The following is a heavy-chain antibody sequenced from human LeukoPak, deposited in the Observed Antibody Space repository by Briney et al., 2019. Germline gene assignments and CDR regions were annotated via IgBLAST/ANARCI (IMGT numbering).Heavy chain of an antibody. CDR2: IYSGGST. CDR1: GFTVSRNY. Sequence: PGGSLRLPCVASGFTVSRNYMSWVRQAPGKGLEWVSLIYSGGSTYYADSVKGRFTISRDNSKNTLYVQMNSLRAEDTAVYYCAAHSSGYLGWFDPWGQGTLVTVSS. J-gene: IGHJ5*02. D-gene: IGHD3-22*01. CDR3: AAHSSGYLGWFDP. V-gene: IGHV3-66*01.